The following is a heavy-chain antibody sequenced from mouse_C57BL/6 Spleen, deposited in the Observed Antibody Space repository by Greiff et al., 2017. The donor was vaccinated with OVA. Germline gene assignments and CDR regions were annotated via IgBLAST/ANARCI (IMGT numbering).Heavy chain of an antibody. CDR3: TEEYERFAY. Sequence: EVQLQQSGAELVRPGASVKLSCTASGFNIKDDYMHWVKQRPEQGLEWIGWIDPENGDTEYASKFQGKATITADTSSNTAYLQLSSLTSEDTAVYYCTEEYERFAYWGQGTLVTVSA. CDR2: IDPENGDT. D-gene: IGHD2-14*01. J-gene: IGHJ3*01. V-gene: IGHV14-4*01. CDR1: GFNIKDDY.